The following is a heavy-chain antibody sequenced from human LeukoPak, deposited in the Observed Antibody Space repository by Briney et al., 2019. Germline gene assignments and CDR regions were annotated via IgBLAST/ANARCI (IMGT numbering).Heavy chain of an antibody. J-gene: IGHJ5*02. CDR3: ARHASWFDP. CDR1: GGSISSYY. CDR2: MYYNGNP. Sequence: PSETLSLTCTVSGGSISSYYWSWIRQPPGKGLEWIGSMYYNGNPYYKPSLKSRVTMSIDLSKNQLSLNLTSVTAADTAIYYCARHASWFDPWGQGTLVTVSS. V-gene: IGHV4-59*04.